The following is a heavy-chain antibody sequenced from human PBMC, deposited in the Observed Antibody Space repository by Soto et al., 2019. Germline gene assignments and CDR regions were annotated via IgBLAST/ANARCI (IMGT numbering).Heavy chain of an antibody. CDR1: GFTFSSYS. CDR2: ISSSSSYI. D-gene: IGHD6-6*01. V-gene: IGHV3-21*01. CDR3: ARDCLLEYNSSFDY. Sequence: GGSLRLSCAASGFTFSSYSMNWVRQAPGKGLEWVSSISSSSSYIYYADSVKGRFTISRDNAKNSLYLQMNSLRAEDTAVYYCARDCLLEYNSSFDYWGQGTLVTVSS. J-gene: IGHJ4*02.